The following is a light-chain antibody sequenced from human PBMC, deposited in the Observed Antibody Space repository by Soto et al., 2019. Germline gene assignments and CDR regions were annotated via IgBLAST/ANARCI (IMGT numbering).Light chain of an antibody. CDR2: LKSDGSP. CDR3: QTWGTGIVV. J-gene: IGLJ2*01. CDR1: SGHSSYA. V-gene: IGLV4-69*01. Sequence: QLVLTQSPSASASLGASVKLTCTLSSGHSSYAIAWHQQQPEKGPRYLMKLKSDGSPSKGDGIPDRFSGSSSGAERYLTISGLQSEDEADYYCQTWGTGIVVFGGGTKLTVL.